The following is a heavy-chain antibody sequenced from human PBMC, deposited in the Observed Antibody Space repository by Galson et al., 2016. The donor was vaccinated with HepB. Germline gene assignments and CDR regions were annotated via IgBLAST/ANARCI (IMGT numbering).Heavy chain of an antibody. V-gene: IGHV4-61*01. CDR2: IYYSGRT. J-gene: IGHJ6*02. D-gene: IGHD3-9*01. CDR1: GGSVSSGSYY. CDR3: ARDGFDWLLQKGGSYCYYGMDV. Sequence: SETLSLTCTVSGGSVSSGSYYWSWIRQPPGKGLDWIGYIYYSGRTNYNPSLKSRVAISIDTSKNQFSLNLSSVTAADTAIYYCARDGFDWLLQKGGSYCYYGMDVWGQGTTVTVSS.